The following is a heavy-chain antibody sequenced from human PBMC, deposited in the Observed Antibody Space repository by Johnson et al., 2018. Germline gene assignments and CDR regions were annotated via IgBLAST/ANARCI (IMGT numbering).Heavy chain of an antibody. Sequence: QVQLQESGAEVKKPGSSVKVSCNISGGTFSTYPISWVRQAPGQGLEWMGGIIPIFGTATYAQKFRGRVTITADESTSTSFMELNSLRSEDTAVYYCARDSGGLVENMEVWGQGTTVTVSS. CDR3: ARDSGGLVENMEV. CDR2: IIPIFGTA. V-gene: IGHV1-69*01. J-gene: IGHJ6*02. D-gene: IGHD5-24*01. CDR1: GGTFSTYP.